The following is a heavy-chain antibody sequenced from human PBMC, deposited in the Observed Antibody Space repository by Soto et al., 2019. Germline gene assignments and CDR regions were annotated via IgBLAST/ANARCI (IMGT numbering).Heavy chain of an antibody. CDR1: GASISSDNYY. J-gene: IGHJ4*02. D-gene: IGHD3-10*01. CDR2: FYYSGNI. CDR3: ASRQNGEYRNSDFFDS. Sequence: LSLTCTVSGASISSDNYYWGWIRQPPGKGLEWIGTFYYSGNIYYNPSLRSRVTLSVDTSKNRFSLKLNSVTAADTAIYYCASRQNGEYRNSDFFDSWGQGTLVTVSS. V-gene: IGHV4-39*02.